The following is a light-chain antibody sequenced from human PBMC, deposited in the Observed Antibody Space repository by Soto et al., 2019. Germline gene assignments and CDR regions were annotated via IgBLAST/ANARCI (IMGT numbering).Light chain of an antibody. Sequence: VLTQSPATLSLSPGGRATLSCRASQRVSSNYLAWYQQKPGQAPRLLISGASSRAAGIPDRFSGSESETDFTLTISRLEPDDFAMYHCQQYGDSPPTFGQGTKVDIK. J-gene: IGKJ1*01. CDR3: QQYGDSPPT. V-gene: IGKV3-20*01. CDR2: GAS. CDR1: QRVSSNY.